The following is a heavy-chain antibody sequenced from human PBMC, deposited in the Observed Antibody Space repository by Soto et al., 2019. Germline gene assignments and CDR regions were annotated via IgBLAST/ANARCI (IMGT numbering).Heavy chain of an antibody. CDR2: IYSGGST. D-gene: IGHD4-17*01. CDR3: ASRGSGYGDYEWVLDY. J-gene: IGHJ4*02. CDR1: GFTVSSNY. Sequence: GGSLRLSCAASGFTVSSNYMSWVRQAPGKGLEWVSVIYSGGSTYYADSVKGRFTISRDNSKNTLYLQMNSLRAEDTAVYYCASRGSGYGDYEWVLDYWGQGTLVTVSS. V-gene: IGHV3-66*01.